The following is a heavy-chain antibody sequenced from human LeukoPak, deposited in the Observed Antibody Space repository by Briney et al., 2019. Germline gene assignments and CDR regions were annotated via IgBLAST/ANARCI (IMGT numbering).Heavy chain of an antibody. CDR1: GDSVSSNSAA. CDR2: TYYRSKWYN. Sequence: SQTLSLTCANSGDSVSSNSAAWNWIRQSPSRGLEWLGRTYYRSKWYNDYAVSVKSRIAINPDTSKNQFSLQLNSVTPEDTAVYYCARDEYNWNYGAFDIWGQGTMVTVSS. D-gene: IGHD1-7*01. J-gene: IGHJ3*02. V-gene: IGHV6-1*01. CDR3: ARDEYNWNYGAFDI.